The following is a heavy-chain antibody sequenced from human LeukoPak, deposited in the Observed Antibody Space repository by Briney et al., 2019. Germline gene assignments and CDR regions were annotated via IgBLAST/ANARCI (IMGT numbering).Heavy chain of an antibody. D-gene: IGHD6-13*01. CDR3: AKTWRGSSWSFDY. CDR2: ISGSGGRT. CDR1: GFTFSSYA. Sequence: GGSLRLSCAASGFTFSSYAMSWVRQAPGKGLEWVSAISGSGGRTYYADSVKGRFTISRDISKNTLYLQMNSLRAEDTAVYYCAKTWRGSSWSFDYWGQGTLVTVSS. V-gene: IGHV3-23*01. J-gene: IGHJ4*02.